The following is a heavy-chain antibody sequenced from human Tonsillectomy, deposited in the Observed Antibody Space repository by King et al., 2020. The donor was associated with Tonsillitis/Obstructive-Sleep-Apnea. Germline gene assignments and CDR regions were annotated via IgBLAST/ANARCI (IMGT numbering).Heavy chain of an antibody. D-gene: IGHD4-11*01. CDR1: GFTFSSYA. Sequence: VQLVESGGGVVQPGRSLSLSCAASGFTFSSYAMHWVRQAPGKGLEWVAVISYDGSNKYYADSVKGRFTISRDNSKNTLYLQMNSLRAEDTAVYYCAREDMTTVTGGFDYWGQGTLVTVSS. V-gene: IGHV3-30*04. CDR2: ISYDGSNK. J-gene: IGHJ4*02. CDR3: AREDMTTVTGGFDY.